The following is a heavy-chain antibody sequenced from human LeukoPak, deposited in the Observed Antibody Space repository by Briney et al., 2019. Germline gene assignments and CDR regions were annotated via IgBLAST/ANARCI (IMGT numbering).Heavy chain of an antibody. CDR1: GFTFSSYS. D-gene: IGHD3-10*01. V-gene: IGHV3-48*04. CDR2: ISSSSSTI. Sequence: PGGSLRLSCAASGFTFSSYSMNWVRQAPGKGLEWVSYISSSSSTIYYADSVKGRFTISRDNAKNSLYLQMNSLRAEDTAVYYCARGRVGYYYGSGSAMDVWGKGTTVTVSS. J-gene: IGHJ6*03. CDR3: ARGRVGYYYGSGSAMDV.